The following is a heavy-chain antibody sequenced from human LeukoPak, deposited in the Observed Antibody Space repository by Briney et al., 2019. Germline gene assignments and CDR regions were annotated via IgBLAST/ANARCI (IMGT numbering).Heavy chain of an antibody. CDR2: VSHGGAAHDSMAT. J-gene: IGHJ4*02. Sequence: SETLSLTCSVSGDSISRGYYCGWIRQPPGKGLEWIGSVSHGGAAHDSMATFYNPSLKSRVTISVDTSKNQFSLKLSSVTAADTAVYYCARGGYSYGTRSDYWGQGTLVTVSS. V-gene: IGHV4-38-2*02. CDR3: ARGGYSYGTRSDY. CDR1: GDSISRGYY. D-gene: IGHD5-18*01.